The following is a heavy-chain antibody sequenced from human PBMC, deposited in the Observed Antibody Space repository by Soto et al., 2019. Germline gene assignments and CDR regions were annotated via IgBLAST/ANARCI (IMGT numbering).Heavy chain of an antibody. CDR3: AKSTVTTNVYYFDY. CDR2: ISGTGGST. J-gene: IGHJ4*02. CDR1: GFNSYA. V-gene: IGHV3-23*01. D-gene: IGHD4-17*01. Sequence: GGSLRLSCAASGFNSYAMSWVRQAPGKGLEWVSAISGTGGSTYYADSVKGRFTISRDNSKNTLFLQMHSLRAEDTAVYYCAKSTVTTNVYYFDYWGQGTLVTVSS.